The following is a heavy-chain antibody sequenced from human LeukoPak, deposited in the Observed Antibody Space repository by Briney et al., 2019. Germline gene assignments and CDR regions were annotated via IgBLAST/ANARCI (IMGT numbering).Heavy chain of an antibody. CDR2: IYYSGST. Sequence: PSETLSLTCTVSGGSIISSAYHWGWIRQPPGKGLEWIGSIYYSGSTYYNPSLKSQVSISIDTSKNQLSLRLTSVTASDTAVYFCARDCSGGSCLDDASDIWGQGTMVTISS. CDR3: ARDCSGGSCLDDASDI. D-gene: IGHD2-15*01. CDR1: GGSIISSAYH. V-gene: IGHV4-39*02. J-gene: IGHJ3*02.